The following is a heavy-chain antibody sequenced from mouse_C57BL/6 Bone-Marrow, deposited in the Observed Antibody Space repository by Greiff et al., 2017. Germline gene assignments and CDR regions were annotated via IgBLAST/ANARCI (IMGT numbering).Heavy chain of an antibody. CDR2: ISSGGDYI. D-gene: IGHD5-1*01. CDR3: TRDGESTFAY. CDR1: GFTFSSYA. Sequence: EVKLVESGEGLVKPGGSLKLSCAASGFTFSSYAMSWVRQTPEKRLEWVAYISSGGDYIYYADTVKGRFTIYRDNARNTLYLQMSSMKSEDTAMYYCTRDGESTFAYWGQGTLVTVSA. V-gene: IGHV5-9-1*02. J-gene: IGHJ3*01.